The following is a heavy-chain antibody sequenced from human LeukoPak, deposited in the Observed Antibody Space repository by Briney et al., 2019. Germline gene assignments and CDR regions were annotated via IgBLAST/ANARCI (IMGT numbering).Heavy chain of an antibody. CDR2: TSHIGRT. Sequence: PSETLSLTCAVSGDSFSSHYWTWIRQSPGTGLEWIGYTSHIGRTNSNPSLKSRVTISIDTSKNQFSLKLRSVTAADTAVYYCARDLVTVTKGFDIWGQGTMVSVSS. J-gene: IGHJ3*02. D-gene: IGHD4-17*01. CDR3: ARDLVTVTKGFDI. CDR1: GDSFSSHY. V-gene: IGHV4-59*11.